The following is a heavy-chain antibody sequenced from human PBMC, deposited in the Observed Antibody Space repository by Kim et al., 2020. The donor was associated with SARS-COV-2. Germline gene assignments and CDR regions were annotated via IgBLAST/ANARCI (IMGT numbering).Heavy chain of an antibody. D-gene: IGHD3-10*01. CDR3: ARYKIRGPLDY. CDR2: IYYSGST. V-gene: IGHV4-39*07. Sequence: SETLSLTCTVSGGSISSSSYYWGWIRQPPGKGLEWIGSIYYSGSTYYNPSLKSRVTISVDTSKNQFSLKLSSVTAADTAVYYCARYKIRGPLDYWGQGTLVTVSS. J-gene: IGHJ4*02. CDR1: GGSISSSSYY.